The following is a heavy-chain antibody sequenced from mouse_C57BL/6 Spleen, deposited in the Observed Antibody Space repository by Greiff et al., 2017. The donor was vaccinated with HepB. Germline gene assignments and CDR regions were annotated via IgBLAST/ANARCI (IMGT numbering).Heavy chain of an antibody. Sequence: QVQLKESGPELVKPGASVKISCKASGYAFSSSWMNWVKQRPGKGLEWIGRIYPGDGDTNYNGKFKGKATLTADKSSSTAYMQLSSLTSEDSAVYFCARAMVTTKGLDYWGQGTTLTVSS. CDR2: IYPGDGDT. CDR1: GYAFSSSW. D-gene: IGHD2-2*01. J-gene: IGHJ2*01. V-gene: IGHV1-82*01. CDR3: ARAMVTTKGLDY.